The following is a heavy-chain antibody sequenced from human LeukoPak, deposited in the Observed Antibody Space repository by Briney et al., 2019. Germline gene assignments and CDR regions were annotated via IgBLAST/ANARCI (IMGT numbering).Heavy chain of an antibody. Sequence: ASVKVSCKASGYTFTSYGISWVRQAPGQGLEWMGWISAYNGNTNYAQKLQGRVTMTTDTSTSTAYMELRSLRSDDTAVYYCARATVVTRPGSAFDIWGQGTMVTVSS. J-gene: IGHJ3*02. CDR2: ISAYNGNT. CDR3: ARATVVTRPGSAFDI. D-gene: IGHD3-22*01. CDR1: GYTFTSYG. V-gene: IGHV1-18*01.